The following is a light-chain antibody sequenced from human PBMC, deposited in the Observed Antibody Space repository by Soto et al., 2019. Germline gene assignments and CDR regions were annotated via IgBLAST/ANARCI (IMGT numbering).Light chain of an antibody. J-gene: IGKJ5*01. CDR2: AAS. CDR3: QQSYSTPSIT. V-gene: IGKV1-39*01. Sequence: DIQMTQSPSSLSASVGDRVTITCRASQSITSHLNWYQQKPGKAPKLLIYAASNLQTGVPPRFSGSGSGTDFTLTISSLQPEDFATYYCQQSYSTPSITFGQGTRLEIK. CDR1: QSITSH.